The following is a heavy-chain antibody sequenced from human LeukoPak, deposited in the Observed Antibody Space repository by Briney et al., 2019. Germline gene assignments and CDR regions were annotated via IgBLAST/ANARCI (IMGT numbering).Heavy chain of an antibody. J-gene: IGHJ6*04. V-gene: IGHV3-48*03. D-gene: IGHD3-10*01. CDR3: AKDGGLLWFGELTTTGVDV. CDR1: GFTFSSYE. CDR2: ISSSGSTI. Sequence: PGGSLRLSCAASGFTFSSYEMNWVRQAPGKGLEWVSYISSSGSTIYYADSVKGRFTISRDNAKNSLYLQMNSLRAEDTAVYYCAKDGGLLWFGELTTTGVDVWGKGTTVTISS.